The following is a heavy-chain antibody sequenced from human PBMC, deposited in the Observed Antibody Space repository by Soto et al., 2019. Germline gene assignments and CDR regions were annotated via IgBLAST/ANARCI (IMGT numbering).Heavy chain of an antibody. D-gene: IGHD3-22*01. CDR3: ATMNGYFEY. CDR1: GFRFSSYS. Sequence: PGGSLRLSXADSGFRFSSYSMSWVRQTPGKGLEWVAAITATGDRTYYADSVTGRFTISRDNSKKTHYLQMTSLRAEDTAMYYCATMNGYFEYWGQGTPVTVS. V-gene: IGHV3-23*01. CDR2: ITATGDRT. J-gene: IGHJ4*02.